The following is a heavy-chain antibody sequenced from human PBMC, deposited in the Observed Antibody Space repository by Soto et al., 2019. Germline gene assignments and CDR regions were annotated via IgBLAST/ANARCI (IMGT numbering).Heavy chain of an antibody. CDR1: GDSINSSDYY. V-gene: IGHV4-39*01. J-gene: IGHJ4*02. CDR3: ERPVASSSYFDY. CDR2: ISYSGTT. D-gene: IGHD6-13*01. Sequence: SETLSLTCSVSGDSINSSDYYWGWIRQPPGKGLEWIGSISYSGTTYYNPSLKSRVTISVDTSKTQFSLRLTSVTAPDTALYYPERPVASSSYFDYWGQGTPVTVSS.